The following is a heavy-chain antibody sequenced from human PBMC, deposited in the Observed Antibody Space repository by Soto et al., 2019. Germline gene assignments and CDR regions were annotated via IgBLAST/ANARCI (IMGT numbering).Heavy chain of an antibody. CDR2: ISGSGDKT. CDR3: ARESKWYGGQYFQD. D-gene: IGHD2-8*01. Sequence: EVQLLQSGGGLAQPGTSLRLSCAASGFTFKYYAMTWVGQAPGKGLEWVSTISGSGDKTDYADPVKGRFRVSRDNSKDTLYLQMDSLRADDTALYYCARESKWYGGQYFQDWGQGTLVTVSS. CDR1: GFTFKYYA. J-gene: IGHJ1*01. V-gene: IGHV3-23*01.